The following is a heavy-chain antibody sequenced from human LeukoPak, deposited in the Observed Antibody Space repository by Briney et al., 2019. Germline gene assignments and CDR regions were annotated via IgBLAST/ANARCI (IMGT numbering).Heavy chain of an antibody. D-gene: IGHD3-22*01. CDR2: TYHSGST. Sequence: PSETLSLTCAVTGYSISSGYYWGWIRQPPGKGLKWIGRTYHSGSTYYNPSLKSRVTISVDTSKNQFSLKLSSVTAADTAVYYCARHDSSGYYYHVGYWGQGTLVTASS. V-gene: IGHV4-38-2*01. CDR3: ARHDSSGYYYHVGY. CDR1: GYSISSGYY. J-gene: IGHJ4*02.